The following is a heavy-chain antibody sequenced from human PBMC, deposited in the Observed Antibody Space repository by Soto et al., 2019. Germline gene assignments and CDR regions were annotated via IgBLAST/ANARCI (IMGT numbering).Heavy chain of an antibody. D-gene: IGHD1-1*01. V-gene: IGHV3-21*01. CDR2: ISPTSGAI. J-gene: IGHJ4*02. CDR3: ARGSAHIQVQTFDY. Sequence: EVHLVESGGGLVKSGGSLRVSCTASGFTFSDYSMHWVRQAPGKGLEWVSSISPTSGAIYYADSVKGRFTISRDNAKNSLLLQMNSLRAEDTAVYSCARGSAHIQVQTFDYWGQGTLVTVSS. CDR1: GFTFSDYS.